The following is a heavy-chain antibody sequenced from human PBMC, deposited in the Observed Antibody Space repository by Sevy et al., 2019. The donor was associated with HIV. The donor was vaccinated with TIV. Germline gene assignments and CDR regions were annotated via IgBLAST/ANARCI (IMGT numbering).Heavy chain of an antibody. V-gene: IGHV5-51*01. Sequence: GESLKISCKGSGYSFTSYWIGWVRQMPGKGLEWMGIIYPGDSDTRYSPSFQGQVTISADKSISTAYLQWSSLKASDTAMYYCARTVRGVGAATDYGMDVWGQGTTVTVSS. D-gene: IGHD2-15*01. CDR3: ARTVRGVGAATDYGMDV. CDR1: GYSFTSYW. J-gene: IGHJ6*02. CDR2: IYPGDSDT.